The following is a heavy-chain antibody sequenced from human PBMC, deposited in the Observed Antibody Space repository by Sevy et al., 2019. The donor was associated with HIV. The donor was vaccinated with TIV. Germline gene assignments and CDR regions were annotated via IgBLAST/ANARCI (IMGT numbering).Heavy chain of an antibody. CDR3: ARDSDPGTGADY. CDR1: GFTFSSYG. Sequence: GGSLRLSCAASGFTFSSYGMHWVRQAPGKGLEWVSVIWYDGSNNYNADSVKGRFTISRDNSKNTLYLQMNSLRAEDTAVYYCARDSDPGTGADYWGQGTLVTVSS. CDR2: IWYDGSNN. J-gene: IGHJ4*02. D-gene: IGHD1-1*01. V-gene: IGHV3-33*01.